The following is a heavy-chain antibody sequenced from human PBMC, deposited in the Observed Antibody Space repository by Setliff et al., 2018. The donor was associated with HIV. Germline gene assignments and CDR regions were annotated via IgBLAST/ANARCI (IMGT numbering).Heavy chain of an antibody. J-gene: IGHJ6*02. Sequence: SETLSLTSTVSGGSISSTIYHWVWLRQPPGKGLEWIGNIHSSGITYYKPSLKSRLTISLDTSKNQFSLKLSSVTAADTAVYYCATHASTVQDAMDVWGQGTTVTVSS. CDR3: ATHASTVQDAMDV. V-gene: IGHV4-39*01. CDR1: GGSISSTIYH. D-gene: IGHD4-4*01. CDR2: IHSSGIT.